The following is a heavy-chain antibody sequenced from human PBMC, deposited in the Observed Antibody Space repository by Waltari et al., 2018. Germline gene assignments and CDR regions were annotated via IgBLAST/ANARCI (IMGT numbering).Heavy chain of an antibody. J-gene: IGHJ4*02. D-gene: IGHD3-22*01. CDR3: ATTGDLYYENSRYGLLGY. CDR2: INPNNGDT. CDR1: GYSFNDYF. V-gene: IGHV1-2*06. Sequence: QVQLVQSGAEVQKPGASVKVSCQASGYSFNDYFISWVRQAPGQGLDWMGRINPNNGDTAYAQRFQGSVTMTRDTSISTAYMELSSLTSDDTAVYYCATTGDLYYENSRYGLLGYWGQGTRVTVSS.